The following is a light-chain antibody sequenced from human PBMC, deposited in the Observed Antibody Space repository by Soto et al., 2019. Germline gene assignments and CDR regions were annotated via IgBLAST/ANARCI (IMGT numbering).Light chain of an antibody. CDR3: QQYGRSPWT. Sequence: EIVLTQSPGTLSLSPGDRATLSCGASQTASSNYLAWYQQKPGQAPRLLIYGASSRATGIPDRFSGSGSGTDFTLNISRLEPEDFAVYYCQQYGRSPWTFGQGTKVDIK. CDR2: GAS. CDR1: QTASSNY. V-gene: IGKV3-20*01. J-gene: IGKJ1*01.